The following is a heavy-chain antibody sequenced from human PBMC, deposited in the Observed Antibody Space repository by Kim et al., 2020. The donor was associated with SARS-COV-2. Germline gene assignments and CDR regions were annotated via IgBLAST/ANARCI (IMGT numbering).Heavy chain of an antibody. J-gene: IGHJ4*02. CDR3: ARALAEGTGAHDY. Sequence: YVDSLKGRFTISRDNAKTSLCLQVNSLRAEDTAVYYCARALAEGTGAHDYWGQGTLVTVSS. D-gene: IGHD1-1*01. V-gene: IGHV3-7*03.